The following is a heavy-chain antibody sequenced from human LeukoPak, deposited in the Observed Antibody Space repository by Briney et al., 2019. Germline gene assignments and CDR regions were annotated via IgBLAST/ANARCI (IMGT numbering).Heavy chain of an antibody. CDR3: ASLRDSSGYYYAL. Sequence: SETLSLTCTVSGGSISSYYWSWIRQPPGKGLEWIGYIYYSGSTNYNPSLKSRVTISVDESKNQFSLKLSSVTAADTAVYYCASLRDSSGYYYALWGQGTLVTVSS. CDR2: IYYSGST. V-gene: IGHV4-59*12. D-gene: IGHD3-22*01. CDR1: GGSISSYY. J-gene: IGHJ4*02.